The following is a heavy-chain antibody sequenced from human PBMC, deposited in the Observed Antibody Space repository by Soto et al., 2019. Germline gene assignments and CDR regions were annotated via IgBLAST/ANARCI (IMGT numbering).Heavy chain of an antibody. D-gene: IGHD3-22*01. Sequence: GESLKISCKGSGYSFAGYWITWVRQKPGEGLEWMGRIDPSDSQTYYSPSFRGHVTISVTKSITTVFLQWSSLRASDTAMYYCARQIYDSDTGPNFQYYFDSWGQGTPVTVSS. CDR2: IDPSDSQT. CDR1: GYSFAGYW. V-gene: IGHV5-10-1*01. J-gene: IGHJ4*02. CDR3: ARQIYDSDTGPNFQYYFDS.